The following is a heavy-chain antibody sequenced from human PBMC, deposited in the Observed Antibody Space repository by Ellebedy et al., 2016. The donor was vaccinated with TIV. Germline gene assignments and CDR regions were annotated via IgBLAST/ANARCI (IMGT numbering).Heavy chain of an antibody. Sequence: ASVKVSCKASGYTFSSFGISWVRQAPGQGLEWMGWISVYNDNTNYAQKFQGRVTMTTDTSTNTGYMELRSLRSDDTAVYYCARPVWFGATQNGFDVWGQGTLVTVSS. J-gene: IGHJ3*01. CDR1: GYTFSSFG. D-gene: IGHD3-10*01. CDR2: ISVYNDNT. V-gene: IGHV1-18*01. CDR3: ARPVWFGATQNGFDV.